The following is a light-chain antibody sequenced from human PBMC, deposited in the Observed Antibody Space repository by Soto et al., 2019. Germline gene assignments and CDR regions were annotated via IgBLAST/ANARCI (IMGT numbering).Light chain of an antibody. Sequence: DIQMTQSPSSLSASVGDRVTITCRASQTIIRYLNWYQQKPGRVPNLLIYAASSLQSGVPSRFSGSGSGTEFTLTISSLQPEAFATYYCQQRYSTLFTFGPGTKVEIK. CDR1: QTIIRY. CDR3: QQRYSTLFT. CDR2: AAS. J-gene: IGKJ3*01. V-gene: IGKV1-39*01.